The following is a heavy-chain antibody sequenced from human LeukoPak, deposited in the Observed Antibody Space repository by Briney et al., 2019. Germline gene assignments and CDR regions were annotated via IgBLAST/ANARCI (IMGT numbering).Heavy chain of an antibody. Sequence: SETLSLTCAVYGGSFSGYYWSWIRQPPGKGLEWIGEINHSGSTNYNPSLKSRVTISVDTPKNQFSLKLSSVTAADTAVYYCARVLSAVAGLYDYWGQGTLVTVSS. CDR3: ARVLSAVAGLYDY. J-gene: IGHJ4*02. V-gene: IGHV4-34*01. CDR1: GGSFSGYY. D-gene: IGHD6-19*01. CDR2: INHSGST.